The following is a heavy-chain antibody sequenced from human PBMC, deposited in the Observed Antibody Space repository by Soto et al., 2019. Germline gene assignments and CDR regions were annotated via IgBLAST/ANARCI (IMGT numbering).Heavy chain of an antibody. J-gene: IGHJ6*02. V-gene: IGHV3-23*01. CDR1: GFTFSSYA. D-gene: IGHD2-8*01. CDR2: ISGSGGST. CDR3: AKDIVLMVYARPDYYGMDV. Sequence: PGGSLRLSCAASGFTFSSYAMSWVRQAPGKGLEWVSAISGSGGSTYYADSVKGRFTISRDNSKNTLYLQMNSLRAEDTAVYYCAKDIVLMVYARPDYYGMDVWGPGTTVTVSS.